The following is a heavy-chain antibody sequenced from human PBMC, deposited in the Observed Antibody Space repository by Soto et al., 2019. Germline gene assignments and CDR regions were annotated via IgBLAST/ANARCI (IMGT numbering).Heavy chain of an antibody. D-gene: IGHD3-22*01. CDR1: GFTFSSYS. CDR3: ARDPPYYYDSSGYYY. J-gene: IGHJ4*02. CDR2: ISSSSSTI. V-gene: IGHV3-48*02. Sequence: PGGSLRLSCAASGFTFSSYSMNWVRQAPGKGLEWVSYISSSSSTIYYADSVKGRSTISRDNAKNSLYLQMNSLRDEDTAVYYCARDPPYYYDSSGYYYWGQGTLVTVSS.